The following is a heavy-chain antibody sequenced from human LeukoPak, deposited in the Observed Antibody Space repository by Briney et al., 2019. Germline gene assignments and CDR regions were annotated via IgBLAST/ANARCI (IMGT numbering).Heavy chain of an antibody. D-gene: IGHD6-19*01. J-gene: IGHJ5*02. V-gene: IGHV1-2*02. CDR1: GYSFTGHTLSAYY. CDR3: AREDTVAGYNWFDP. CDR2: INAKSGGT. Sequence: GASVKVSCKASGYSFTGHTLSAYYFQWVRQAPGQGLEWMGWINAKSGGTKYAEKFQDRVTMTRDTSTSTAYMELSRLRSDDTAVYYCAREDTVAGYNWFDPWGQGTLVTVSS.